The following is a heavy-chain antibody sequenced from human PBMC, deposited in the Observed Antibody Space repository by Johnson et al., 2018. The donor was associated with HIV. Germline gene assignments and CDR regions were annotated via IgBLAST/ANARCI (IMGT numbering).Heavy chain of an antibody. CDR1: GFTFSNYD. D-gene: IGHD3-10*01. V-gene: IGHV3-13*01. CDR3: AKTLGFGTEDTFDL. Sequence: VQLMESGGGLVQPGGSLRLSCAASGFTFSNYDMHWVRQVTGKGLEWVSSIGTTGDTYYPGSVKGRFTISRENAKNSLYLQLNNLRAADTAVYYCAKTLGFGTEDTFDLWGQGTMVTVSS. J-gene: IGHJ3*01. CDR2: IGTTGDT.